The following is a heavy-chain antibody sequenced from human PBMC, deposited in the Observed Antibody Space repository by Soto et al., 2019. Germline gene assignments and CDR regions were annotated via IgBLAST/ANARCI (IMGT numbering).Heavy chain of an antibody. CDR3: ARHRIEVVWRGFDF. CDR1: TDSSSFTNSY. Sequence: QLQLQESGPGLVKPSETLSLTCTVSTDSSSFTNSYWGWIRQPPGQGLQWIGSSSYNGGTFYNPSLKGRVVISFDTSKKQSSLQVTSVTAAYSAVYFCARHRIEVVWRGFDFWGQGSPVTVSS. V-gene: IGHV4-39*01. J-gene: IGHJ4*02. CDR2: SSYNGGT. D-gene: IGHD3-10*01.